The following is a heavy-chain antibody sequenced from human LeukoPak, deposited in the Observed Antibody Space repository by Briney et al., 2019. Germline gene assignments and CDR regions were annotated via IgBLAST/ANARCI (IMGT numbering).Heavy chain of an antibody. J-gene: IGHJ4*02. CDR1: GYTFTGYY. CDR2: INPNSGGT. D-gene: IGHD2-8*01. V-gene: IGHV1-2*06. Sequence: ASVKVSCTASGYTFTGYYMHWVRQAPGQGLEWMGRINPNSGGTNYAQKFQGRVTMTRDTSISTAYMELSRLRSDDTAVYYCARERGYCTNGVCLAYDYWGQGTLVTVSS. CDR3: ARERGYCTNGVCLAYDY.